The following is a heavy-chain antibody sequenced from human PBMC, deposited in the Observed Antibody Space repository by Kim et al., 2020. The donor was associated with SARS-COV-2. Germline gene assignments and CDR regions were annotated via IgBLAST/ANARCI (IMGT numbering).Heavy chain of an antibody. J-gene: IGHJ5*02. CDR3: ARGQQQLVNQESYWFDP. CDR1: GYTFTSYD. CDR2: MNPNSGNT. V-gene: IGHV1-8*01. D-gene: IGHD6-13*01. Sequence: ASVKVSCKASGYTFTSYDINWVRQATGQGLEWMGWMNPNSGNTGYAQKFQGRVTMTRNTSISTAYMELSSLRSEDTAVYYCARGQQQLVNQESYWFDPWGQATLVTVSS.